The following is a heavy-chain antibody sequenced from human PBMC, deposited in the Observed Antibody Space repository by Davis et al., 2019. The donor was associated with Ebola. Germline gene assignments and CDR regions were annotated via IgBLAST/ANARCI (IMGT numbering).Heavy chain of an antibody. Sequence: MPSETLSLTCTVSGGSLNSDSDFWGWIRQPPGKGLEWIGTVYHSGSTYYNPSLKSRVTISVDTSKKQLSLKLSSVTAADTAVYYCARGLGSRVDYWGQGTLVTVSS. CDR2: VYHSGST. D-gene: IGHD2-15*01. V-gene: IGHV4-39*01. J-gene: IGHJ4*02. CDR1: GGSLNSDSDF. CDR3: ARGLGSRVDY.